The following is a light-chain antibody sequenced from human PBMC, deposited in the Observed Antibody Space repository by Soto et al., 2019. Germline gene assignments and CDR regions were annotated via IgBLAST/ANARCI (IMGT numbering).Light chain of an antibody. CDR1: QSISSW. V-gene: IGKV1-5*01. J-gene: IGKJ1*01. CDR2: DAS. CDR3: SQYNSYPWT. Sequence: LQIPEAPSTLSAAGGSGVSVTCGASQSISSWLAWYQQKPGKAPKLLIYDASSLESGVPSRFTGSGSGLQSPHTFSSLQPDDTATHPFSQYNSYPWTFSQGTKVDIK.